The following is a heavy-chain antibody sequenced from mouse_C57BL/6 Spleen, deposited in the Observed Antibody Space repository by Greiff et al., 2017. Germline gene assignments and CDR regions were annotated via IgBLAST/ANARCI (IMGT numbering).Heavy chain of an antibody. V-gene: IGHV1-80*01. Sequence: QVQLQQSGAELVKPGASVKISCKASGYAFSSYWMNWVKQRPGTGLEWIGQIYPGDGDTNYNGKFKGKATLTADKSSSTAYMQLSSLTSEDSAVYVCARRNWGGALYWYFDVWGTGTTVTVSS. CDR3: ARRNWGGALYWYFDV. J-gene: IGHJ1*03. D-gene: IGHD4-1*01. CDR2: IYPGDGDT. CDR1: GYAFSSYW.